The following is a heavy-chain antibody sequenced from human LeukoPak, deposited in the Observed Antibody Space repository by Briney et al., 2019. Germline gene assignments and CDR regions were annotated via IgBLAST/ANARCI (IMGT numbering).Heavy chain of an antibody. CDR3: AKGGYYYDSSGYYPADY. CDR1: GFTFDDYA. D-gene: IGHD3-22*01. CDR2: ISWNSGSI. V-gene: IGHV3-9*01. Sequence: PGGSLRLSCAASGFTFDDYAMHWVRQAPGKGLEWVSGISWNSGSIGYADSVKGRFTISRDNAKNSLYLQMNSLRAEDTALYYCAKGGYYYDSSGYYPADYWGQGTLVTVSS. J-gene: IGHJ4*02.